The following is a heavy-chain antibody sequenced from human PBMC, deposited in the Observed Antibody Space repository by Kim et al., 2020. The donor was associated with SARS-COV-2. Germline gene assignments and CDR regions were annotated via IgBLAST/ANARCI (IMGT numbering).Heavy chain of an antibody. CDR3: AGRRTVTRGVIRPGYYYYGMDV. Sequence: SETLSLTCAVYGGSFSGYYWSWIRQPPGKGLEWIGEINHSGSTNYNPSLKSRVTISVDTSKNQFSLKLSSVTAADTAVYYCAGRRTVTRGVIRPGYYYYGMDVWGQGTTVTVSS. CDR2: INHSGST. V-gene: IGHV4-34*01. J-gene: IGHJ6*02. CDR1: GGSFSGYY. D-gene: IGHD4-17*01.